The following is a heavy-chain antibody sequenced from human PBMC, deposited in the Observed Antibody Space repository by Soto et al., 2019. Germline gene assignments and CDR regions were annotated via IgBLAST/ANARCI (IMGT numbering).Heavy chain of an antibody. J-gene: IGHJ6*02. Sequence: GGSLRLSCAASGFTFSSYAMSWVRQAPGKGLEWVSAISGSGGSTYYADSVKGRFTISRDNSKNTLYLQMNSLRVEDTAVYYCAKAKPGYSGYDYYYYGMDVWGQGTTVTVSS. CDR3: AKAKPGYSGYDYYYYGMDV. D-gene: IGHD5-12*01. V-gene: IGHV3-23*01. CDR1: GFTFSSYA. CDR2: ISGSGGST.